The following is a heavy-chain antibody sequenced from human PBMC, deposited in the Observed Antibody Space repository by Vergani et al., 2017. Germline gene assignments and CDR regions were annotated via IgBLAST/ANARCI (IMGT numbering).Heavy chain of an antibody. J-gene: IGHJ5*02. CDR2: INHSGST. D-gene: IGHD6-19*01. Sequence: QVPLQQWGAGLLKPSETLSITCAVYGGSFSGHSWNWIRQPPGKGLEWIGEINHSGSTNYNPSLKIRVTISVDTSKNQVSLKLSSVTAADTAVYYCAGVGGDSSLFHPWGQGTLVTVSS. V-gene: IGHV4-34*01. CDR3: AGVGGDSSLFHP. CDR1: GGSFSGHS.